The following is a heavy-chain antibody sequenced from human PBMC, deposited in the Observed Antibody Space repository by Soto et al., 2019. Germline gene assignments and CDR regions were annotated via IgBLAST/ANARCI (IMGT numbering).Heavy chain of an antibody. Sequence: QITLKESGPPLVKPTQTLTVTCTFSGFSLSTSGVGVGWIRQPPGKALEWLALIYWDDDKRYSPSLKSRLTINKDTSKNQVVLTMTNMDPVDTATYYCAHSIAAAGGAAEYYQHWGQGTLVTVSS. CDR1: GFSLSTSGVG. V-gene: IGHV2-5*02. J-gene: IGHJ1*01. D-gene: IGHD6-13*01. CDR3: AHSIAAAGGAAEYYQH. CDR2: IYWDDDK.